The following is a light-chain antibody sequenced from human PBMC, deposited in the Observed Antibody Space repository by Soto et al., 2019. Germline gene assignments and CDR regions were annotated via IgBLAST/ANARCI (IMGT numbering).Light chain of an antibody. V-gene: IGKV1-17*01. Sequence: DIQMTQSPSSLSASVGDRVTITCRASHGIRNDLGWYQQKPGKAPKLLIYDASSLESGVPSRFSGSGFGTEFTLTISSLQPDDFATYYCQQYNSYSMWTFGQGTKVDIK. CDR3: QQYNSYSMWT. CDR1: HGIRND. CDR2: DAS. J-gene: IGKJ1*01.